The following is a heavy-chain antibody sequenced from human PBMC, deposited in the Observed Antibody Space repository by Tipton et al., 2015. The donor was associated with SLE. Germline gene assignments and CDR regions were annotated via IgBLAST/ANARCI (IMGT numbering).Heavy chain of an antibody. J-gene: IGHJ6*03. CDR1: GGSISSYY. Sequence: TLSLTCTVSGGSISSYYWSWIRQPPGKGLEWIGYIYYSGSTNYNPSLKSRVTISVDTSKNQFSLKLSSVTAADTAVYYCASTTICGGYYCYMDVWGKGTTVTVSS. CDR3: ASTTICGGYYCYMDV. CDR2: IYYSGST. D-gene: IGHD3-3*01. V-gene: IGHV4-59*01.